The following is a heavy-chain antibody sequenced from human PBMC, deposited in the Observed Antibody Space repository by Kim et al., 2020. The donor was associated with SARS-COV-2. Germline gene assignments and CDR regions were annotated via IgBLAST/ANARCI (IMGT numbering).Heavy chain of an antibody. CDR3: ARGRNDYVAFDY. CDR2: INHSGST. Sequence: SETLSLTCAVYGGSFSGYYWSWIRQPPGKGLEWIGEINHSGSTNYNPSLKSRVTISVDTSKNQFSLKLSSVTAADTAVYYCARGRNDYVAFDYWGQGTLVTVSS. D-gene: IGHD1-1*01. CDR1: GGSFSGYY. J-gene: IGHJ4*02. V-gene: IGHV4-34*01.